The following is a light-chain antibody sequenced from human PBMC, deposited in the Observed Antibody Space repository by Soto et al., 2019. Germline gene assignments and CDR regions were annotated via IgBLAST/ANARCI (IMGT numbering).Light chain of an antibody. CDR1: QGISSY. CDR3: QQYYSYPRT. CDR2: AAS. V-gene: IGKV1-8*01. Sequence: AIRMTQSPSSFSASTGDRVTITCRASQGISSYLAWYQQKPRKAPKLLIYAASTLQSGVPSRFSGSGSGIDFTLTISCLQSEDFATYYCQQYYSYPRTFGQGTKVDIK. J-gene: IGKJ1*01.